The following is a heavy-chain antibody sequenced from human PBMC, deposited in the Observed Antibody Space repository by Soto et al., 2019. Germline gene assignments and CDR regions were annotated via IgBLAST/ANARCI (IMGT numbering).Heavy chain of an antibody. D-gene: IGHD5-18*01. CDR1: GFIFSTYA. CDR3: AKWSGGYSHDY. Sequence: GGSLRLSCAASGFIFSTYAMSWVRQAPGKGLEWVSAISGSGGSTYYADSVKGRFTISRDNSKNTLYLQMNSLRAEDTAVFYCAKWSGGYSHDYWGQGTLVTVSS. J-gene: IGHJ4*02. CDR2: ISGSGGST. V-gene: IGHV3-23*01.